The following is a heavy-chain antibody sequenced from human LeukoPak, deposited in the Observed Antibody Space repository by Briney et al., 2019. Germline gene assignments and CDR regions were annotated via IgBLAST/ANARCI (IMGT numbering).Heavy chain of an antibody. CDR3: ARDLLAAASYYYYYMDV. Sequence: SETLSLTCTVSGGSISNYYWSWIRQPPGKGLEWIGYFYYSGSTNYNPSLKSRVTISVDTSKNQFSLKLSSVTAADTAVYYCARDLLAAASYYYYYMDVWGKGTTVTVSS. CDR1: GGSISNYY. V-gene: IGHV4-59*12. J-gene: IGHJ6*03. CDR2: FYYSGST. D-gene: IGHD6-13*01.